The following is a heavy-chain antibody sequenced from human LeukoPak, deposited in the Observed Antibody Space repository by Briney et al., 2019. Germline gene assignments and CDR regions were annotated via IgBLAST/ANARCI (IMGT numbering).Heavy chain of an antibody. D-gene: IGHD5-24*01. J-gene: IGHJ4*02. CDR1: GFTFSDYN. CDR3: VRDQFCCVHANMANEF. V-gene: IGHV3-21*06. CDR2: ISRSGSYI. Sequence: GGSLRLSCSASGFTFSDYNMNWVRQAPGKGLEWVSFISRSGSYIYYADSLKGRFTISRDNAKNSLYLQMESLRAEDTAVYYCVRDQFCCVHANMANEFWGQGTLVTVSS.